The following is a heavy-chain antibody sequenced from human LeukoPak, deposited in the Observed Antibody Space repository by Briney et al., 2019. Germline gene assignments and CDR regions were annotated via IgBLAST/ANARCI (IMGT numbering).Heavy chain of an antibody. CDR3: ARDVTPYVWGSYRYTWGFDP. D-gene: IGHD3-16*02. V-gene: IGHV4-61*02. Sequence: PSETLSLTGTVSGGSISSGSYYWSWIRQPAGKGLEWIGRIYTSGSTNYNPSLKSRVTISVDTSKNQFSLKLSSVTAADTAVYYCARDVTPYVWGSYRYTWGFDPWGQGTLVTVSS. CDR2: IYTSGST. CDR1: GGSISSGSYY. J-gene: IGHJ5*02.